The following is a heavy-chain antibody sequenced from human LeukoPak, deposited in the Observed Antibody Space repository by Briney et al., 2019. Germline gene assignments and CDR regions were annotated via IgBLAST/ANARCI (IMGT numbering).Heavy chain of an antibody. CDR1: GGSVSSGSYY. J-gene: IGHJ4*02. CDR3: AREIYYYDGSDYYLLDY. V-gene: IGHV4-61*01. D-gene: IGHD3-22*01. Sequence: PSETLSLTCTVSGGSVSSGSYYWSWIRQPPGKGLEWIGHIYYSGSTNYNPSLKSRVTISVDTSKNQFSLKLSSVTAADTAVYYCAREIYYYDGSDYYLLDYWGQGTLVTVSS. CDR2: IYYSGST.